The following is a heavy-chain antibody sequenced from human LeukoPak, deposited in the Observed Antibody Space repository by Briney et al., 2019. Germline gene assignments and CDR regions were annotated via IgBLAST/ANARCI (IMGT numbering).Heavy chain of an antibody. J-gene: IGHJ3*02. CDR3: TRRAYCGGDCYPGAFDI. Sequence: PGGSLRLSCAASGFTFSGSAMHWVRQASGKGLEWVGRIRSKANSYATAYAASVKGRFTISRDDSKNTAYLQMNSLKTEDTAVYYCTRRAYCGGDCYPGAFDIWGQGTMVTVSS. CDR2: IRSKANSYAT. V-gene: IGHV3-73*01. CDR1: GFTFSGSA. D-gene: IGHD2-21*02.